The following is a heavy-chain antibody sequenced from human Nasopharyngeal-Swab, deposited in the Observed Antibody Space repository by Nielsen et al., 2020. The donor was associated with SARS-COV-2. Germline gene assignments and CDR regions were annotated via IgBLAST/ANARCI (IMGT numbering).Heavy chain of an antibody. J-gene: IGHJ4*02. Sequence: VSQLPGKGLEWMGGITPHRRGPPSAPPFPFLFPLPLYTSINTAYMDLRRLRSDDTAVYYCARDDYVDYGYFGHWGQGTLVTVSS. D-gene: IGHD4-17*01. CDR3: ARDDYVDYGYFGH. CDR2: ITPHRRGP. V-gene: IGHV1-2*07.